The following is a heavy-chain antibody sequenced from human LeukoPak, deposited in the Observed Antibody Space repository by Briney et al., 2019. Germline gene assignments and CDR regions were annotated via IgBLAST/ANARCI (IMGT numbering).Heavy chain of an antibody. CDR2: ITNDGSST. V-gene: IGHV3-74*01. CDR1: GLTFSSHW. D-gene: IGHD1-1*01. Sequence: GGSLRLSCAASGLTFSSHWMHWVRQAPGKGLVWVSRITNDGSSTTYADSVKGRFTISRDNAKNMLYLQMNSLRAEDTAVYYCARALTTLTYEGYWGQGTLVTVSS. J-gene: IGHJ4*02. CDR3: ARALTTLTYEGY.